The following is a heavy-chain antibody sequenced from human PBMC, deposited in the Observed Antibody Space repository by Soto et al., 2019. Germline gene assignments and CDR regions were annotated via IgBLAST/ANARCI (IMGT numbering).Heavy chain of an antibody. J-gene: IGHJ5*02. CDR1: GYTFTSYD. CDR3: ARGQGLNGIDWFDP. CDR2: MNPNSGNT. D-gene: IGHD2-8*01. Sequence: ASVKVSCKASGYTFTSYDINWVRQATGQGLEWMGWMNPNSGNTGYAQKFQGRVTMTRNTSISTAYMELSSLRSEDTAVYYCARGQGLNGIDWFDPWGQGTLVTVSS. V-gene: IGHV1-8*01.